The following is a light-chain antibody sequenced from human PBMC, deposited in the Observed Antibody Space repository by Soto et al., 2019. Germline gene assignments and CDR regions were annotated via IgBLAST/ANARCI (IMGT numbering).Light chain of an antibody. CDR1: QSVSSH. V-gene: IGKV3-15*01. CDR2: GAS. CDR3: QQYNNWPPIT. Sequence: EIVMTQSPATLSGSPGGTATLSCTTSQSVSSHLAWYQQKPGQAPRLLIYGASTRATGIPARFSGSGSGTEFTLTISSLQSEDFAVYFCQQYNNWPPITFGQGTRLENK. J-gene: IGKJ5*01.